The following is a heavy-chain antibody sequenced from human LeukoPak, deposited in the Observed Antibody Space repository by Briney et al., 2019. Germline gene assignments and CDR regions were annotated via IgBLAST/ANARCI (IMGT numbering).Heavy chain of an antibody. V-gene: IGHV3-23*01. Sequence: GGSLRLSCAASGFIFSNYAMSWVRQAPARGLEWVSSLRGDGDTFYADSVKGRFSLSRDDSRNTVYLQLNNLRVEDTAVYYCARASWISSADAVGGGQGPPVTVSS. CDR2: LRGDGDT. CDR3: ARASWISSADAVG. CDR1: GFIFSNYA. J-gene: IGHJ4*02. D-gene: IGHD3-10*01.